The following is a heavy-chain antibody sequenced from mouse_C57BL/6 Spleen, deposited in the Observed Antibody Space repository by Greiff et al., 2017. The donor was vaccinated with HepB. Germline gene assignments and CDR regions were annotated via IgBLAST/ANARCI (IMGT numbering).Heavy chain of an antibody. D-gene: IGHD1-1*01. V-gene: IGHV1-18*01. J-gene: IGHJ2*01. CDR1: GYTFTDYN. CDR2: INPNNGGT. Sequence: EVQLQQSGPELVKPGASVKIPCKASGYTFTDYNMDWVKQSHGKSLEWIGDINPNNGGTIYNQKFKGKATLTVDKSSITAYMELRSLTSEDTAVYYCARETHYYGSSYFDYWGQGTTLTVSS. CDR3: ARETHYYGSSYFDY.